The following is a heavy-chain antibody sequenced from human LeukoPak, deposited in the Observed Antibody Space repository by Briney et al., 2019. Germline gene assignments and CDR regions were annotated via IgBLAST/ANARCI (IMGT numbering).Heavy chain of an antibody. CDR2: ISGSGGST. CDR3: AKDRFRQQQGTGFDY. CDR1: GFTFSSYA. V-gene: IGHV3-23*01. J-gene: IGHJ4*02. D-gene: IGHD6-13*01. Sequence: GGSLRLSCAASGFTFSSYAMSWVRQAPGKGLEWVSAISGSGGSTYYADSVKGRFTISRDNSKNTLYLQMNSLRAEDTAVYYCAKDRFRQQQGTGFDYWGQGTLVTVSS.